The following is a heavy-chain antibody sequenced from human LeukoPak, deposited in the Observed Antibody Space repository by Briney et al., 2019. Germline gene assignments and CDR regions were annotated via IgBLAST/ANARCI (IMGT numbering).Heavy chain of an antibody. D-gene: IGHD6-19*01. J-gene: IGHJ4*02. CDR1: GYTFTGYY. CDR3: ARDLGSGWIIVDY. V-gene: IGHV1-2*02. CDR2: INPNSGGT. Sequence: ASVKVSCKASGYTFTGYYIHWVRQAPGQGLEWMGWINPNSGGTNSAQKFQGRVTLTRDTSISTAYLELSSLRSDDTAVYCCARDLGSGWIIVDYWGQGTLVTVSS.